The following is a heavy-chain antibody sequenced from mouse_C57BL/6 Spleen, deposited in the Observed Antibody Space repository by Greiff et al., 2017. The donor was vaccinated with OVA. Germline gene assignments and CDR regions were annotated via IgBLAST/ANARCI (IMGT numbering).Heavy chain of an antibody. Sequence: VQLQQSGPELVKPGASVKISCKASGYSFTGYYMNWVKQSPEKSLEWIGEINPSTGGTTYNQKFKAKATLTVDKSSSTAYMQLKSLTSEDSAVYYCARNYYGPYWYFDVWGTGTTVTVSS. D-gene: IGHD1-1*01. CDR3: ARNYYGPYWYFDV. CDR1: GYSFTGYY. V-gene: IGHV1-42*01. CDR2: INPSTGGT. J-gene: IGHJ1*03.